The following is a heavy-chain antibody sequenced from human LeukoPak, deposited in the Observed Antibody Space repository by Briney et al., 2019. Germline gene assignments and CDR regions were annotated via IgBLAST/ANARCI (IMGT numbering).Heavy chain of an antibody. Sequence: ASVKVSCKASGFTFNAYNMHWVRQAPGQGLEWMGWVNPKSGGANYAQKFKGRVTMTWDTSISTAYMELSSLRSDDTAVYYCARDAIAAAGTQLPYYYYYMDVWGKGTTVTISS. CDR2: VNPKSGGA. V-gene: IGHV1-2*02. CDR1: GFTFNAYN. CDR3: ARDAIAAAGTQLPYYYYYMDV. J-gene: IGHJ6*03. D-gene: IGHD6-13*01.